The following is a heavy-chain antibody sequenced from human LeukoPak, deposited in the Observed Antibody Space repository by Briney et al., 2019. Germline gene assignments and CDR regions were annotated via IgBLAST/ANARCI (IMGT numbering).Heavy chain of an antibody. Sequence: SETLSLTCTVSGGSISNYYGSWIRQPPGEGLEWIGYIYYSGSTNYNPSLKSRVTISVDTSKNQFSLKLTSVTAADTAVYYCARTTEGGYTYGYFYYYYMDVWGKGTTVTISS. D-gene: IGHD5-18*01. J-gene: IGHJ6*03. V-gene: IGHV4-59*01. CDR3: ARTTEGGYTYGYFYYYYMDV. CDR1: GGSISNYY. CDR2: IYYSGST.